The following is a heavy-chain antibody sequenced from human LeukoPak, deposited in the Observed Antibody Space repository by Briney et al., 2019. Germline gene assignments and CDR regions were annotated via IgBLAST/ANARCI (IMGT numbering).Heavy chain of an antibody. CDR2: ISYDGSNK. J-gene: IGHJ4*02. D-gene: IGHD3-22*01. CDR3: ARDRLYYDSSGGFDY. CDR1: GFTFSSYG. Sequence: TGGSLRLSCAASGFTFSSYGMHWVRQAPGKGLEWVAVISYDGSNKYYADSVKGRFTISRDNSKNTLYLQMNSLRAEDTAVYYCARDRLYYDSSGGFDYWGQGTLVTVSS. V-gene: IGHV3-30*03.